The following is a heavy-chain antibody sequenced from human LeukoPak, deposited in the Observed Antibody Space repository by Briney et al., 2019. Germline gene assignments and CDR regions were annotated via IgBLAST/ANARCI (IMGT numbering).Heavy chain of an antibody. CDR2: IKSKADGGTT. Sequence: GGSLRLSCATSGFSFYNAWMNWVRQAPGKGLEWVGHIKSKADGGTTDYAAPVKGRFTISRDDSKNTLYPQMNSLKTEDTAVYYCTTGRPGVVVAAEDYWGQGTLVTVSS. V-gene: IGHV3-15*07. CDR3: TTGRPGVVVAAEDY. J-gene: IGHJ4*02. CDR1: GFSFYNAW. D-gene: IGHD2-15*01.